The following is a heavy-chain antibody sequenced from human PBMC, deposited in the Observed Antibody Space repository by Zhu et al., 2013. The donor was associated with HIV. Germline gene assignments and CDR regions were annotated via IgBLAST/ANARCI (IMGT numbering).Heavy chain of an antibody. CDR3: ASPDDPVVATVYYYGMDV. V-gene: IGHV1-69*01. Sequence: QVQLVQSGAEVKKPGSSVKVSCKASGGTFSSYAISWVRQAPGQGLEWMGGIIPIFGTANYAQKFQGRVTITADESTSTAYMELSSLRSEDTAVYYCASPDDPVVATVYYYGMDVWGQGTTVTVSS. D-gene: IGHD5-12*01. CDR1: GGTFSSYA. CDR2: IIPIFGTA. J-gene: IGHJ6*02.